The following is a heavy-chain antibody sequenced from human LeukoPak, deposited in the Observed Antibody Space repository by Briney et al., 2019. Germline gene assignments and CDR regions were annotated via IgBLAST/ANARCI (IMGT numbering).Heavy chain of an antibody. CDR2: IYYSGST. CDR3: ASSGWFLY. J-gene: IGHJ4*02. D-gene: IGHD6-19*01. V-gene: IGHV4-39*01. CDR1: GGSISSSSYY. Sequence: PSETLSLTCTVSGGSISSSSYYWGWIRQPPGKGLEWFWSIYYSGSTYYNPSLKIRVTMSVDTSMNQFSLKLSSVTAADTAVYYCASSGWFLYWGQGTLVTVSS.